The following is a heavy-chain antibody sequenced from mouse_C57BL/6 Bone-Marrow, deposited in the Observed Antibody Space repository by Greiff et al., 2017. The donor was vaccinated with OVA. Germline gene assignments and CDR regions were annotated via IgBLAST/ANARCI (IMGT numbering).Heavy chain of an antibody. CDR1: GFTFSDYY. Sequence: EVMLVESGGGLVQPGGSLKLSCAASGFTFSDYYMYWVRQTPEKRLEWVAYISNGGGSTYYPDTVKGRFTISRDNAKNTLYLQMSRLKSEDTAMYYCARQGANWGAWFAYWGQGTLVTVSA. J-gene: IGHJ3*01. D-gene: IGHD4-1*01. V-gene: IGHV5-12*01. CDR3: ARQGANWGAWFAY. CDR2: ISNGGGST.